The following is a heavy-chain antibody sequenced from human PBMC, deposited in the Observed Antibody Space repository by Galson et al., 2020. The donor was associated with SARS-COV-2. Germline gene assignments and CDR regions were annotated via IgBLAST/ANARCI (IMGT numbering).Heavy chain of an antibody. J-gene: IGHJ4*02. Sequence: GASVKVSCKASGYTFNSHYIHWVRQAPGQGLEWMGIIRPSSGNTSYIKKFQGRVTMTRDTSTSTVYMEMSSLRSEDTALYYCASELRESYHFDSWGQGTLVTVSS. CDR2: IRPSSGNT. V-gene: IGHV1-46*02. CDR3: ASELRESYHFDS. CDR1: GYTFNSHY. D-gene: IGHD3-16*01.